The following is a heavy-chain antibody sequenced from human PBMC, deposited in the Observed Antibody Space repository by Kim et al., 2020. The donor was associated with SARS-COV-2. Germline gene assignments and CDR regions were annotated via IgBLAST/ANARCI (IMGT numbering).Heavy chain of an antibody. J-gene: IGHJ4*02. Sequence: GSLRLSCAASGFTFSSYGMHWVRQAPGKGLEWVAVISYDGSNKYYEDSVKGRFTISRDNSKNTLYLQMNSLRAEDTAVYYCAKDLRKVVVVAATPAGYWGQGTLVTVSS. CDR2: ISYDGSNK. V-gene: IGHV3-30*18. D-gene: IGHD2-15*01. CDR1: GFTFSSYG. CDR3: AKDLRKVVVVAATPAGY.